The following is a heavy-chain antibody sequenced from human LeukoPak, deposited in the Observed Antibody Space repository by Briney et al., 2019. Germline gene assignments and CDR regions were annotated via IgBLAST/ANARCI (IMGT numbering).Heavy chain of an antibody. CDR2: ISSSGSTI. J-gene: IGHJ4*02. V-gene: IGHV3-48*03. CDR3: ARYFDWFSTFDY. CDR1: GFTFSSYE. D-gene: IGHD3-9*01. Sequence: GGSLRLSCAASGFTFSSYEMNWVRQAPGKGLEWVSYISSSGSTIYYADSVKGRFTISRDNAKNSLYLQMNSLRAEDTAVYYCARYFDWFSTFDYWGQGTLVIVSS.